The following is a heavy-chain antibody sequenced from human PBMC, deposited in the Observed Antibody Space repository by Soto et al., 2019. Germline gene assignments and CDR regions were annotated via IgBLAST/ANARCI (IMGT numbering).Heavy chain of an antibody. D-gene: IGHD2-15*01. J-gene: IGHJ4*01. CDR3: ARDRVTLTPGYYF. Sequence: QNAGKGLEWIGRVYASGSTNYNLSLKSRVTMSVDTSKNQVSLQANPVTAEDTAVYFCARDRVTLTPGYYF. CDR2: VYASGST. V-gene: IGHV4-4*07.